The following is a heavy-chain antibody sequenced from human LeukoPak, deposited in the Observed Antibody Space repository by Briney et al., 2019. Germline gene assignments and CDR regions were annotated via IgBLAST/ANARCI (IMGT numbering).Heavy chain of an antibody. CDR1: GYTFTSYY. D-gene: IGHD6-13*01. Sequence: ASVKVSCKASGYTFTSYYMNWVRQAPGQGLEWMGWINPNSGGTNYAQKFQGRVTMTRDTSISTAYMELSRLRSDDTAVYYCARPRGSSSWYGAYYFDYWGQGTLVTVSS. J-gene: IGHJ4*02. CDR3: ARPRGSSSWYGAYYFDY. V-gene: IGHV1-2*02. CDR2: INPNSGGT.